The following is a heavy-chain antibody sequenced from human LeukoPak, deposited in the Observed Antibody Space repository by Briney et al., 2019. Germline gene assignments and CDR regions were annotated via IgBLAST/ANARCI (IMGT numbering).Heavy chain of an antibody. CDR3: ARGGRVRFLEWLLVG. CDR2: INPNSGGT. J-gene: IGHJ4*02. D-gene: IGHD3-3*01. Sequence: GASVKVSCKASGYTFTGYDIHWVRQAPGQGLEWMGWINPNSGGTNYAQKFQGRVTMTRDTSISTAYMELSRLRSDDTAVYYCARGGRVRFLEWLLVGWGQGTLVTVSS. CDR1: GYTFTGYD. V-gene: IGHV1-2*02.